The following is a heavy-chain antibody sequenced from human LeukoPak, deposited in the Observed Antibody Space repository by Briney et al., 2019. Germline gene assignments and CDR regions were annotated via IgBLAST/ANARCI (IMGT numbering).Heavy chain of an antibody. V-gene: IGHV4-34*01. CDR2: IYYSGST. Sequence: PSETLSLTCAVYGGSFSGYYWSWIRQPPGKGLEWIGSIYYSGSTYYNPSLKSRVTISVDTSKNQFSLKLSSVTAADTAVYYCASSIAAAGRWDFDYWGQGTLVTVSS. CDR3: ASSIAAAGRWDFDY. J-gene: IGHJ4*02. CDR1: GGSFSGYY. D-gene: IGHD6-13*01.